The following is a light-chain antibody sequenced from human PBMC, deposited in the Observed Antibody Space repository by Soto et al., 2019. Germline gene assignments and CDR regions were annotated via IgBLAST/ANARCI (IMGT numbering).Light chain of an antibody. Sequence: QSVLTQPASVSGSPGQSITISCTGTSSDIGAYNYVSWFQQHPGKAPKLMIYEVSNRPSGVSDRFSGSKSGNTASLTISGLQAEDEADYYCSSYTTSSIYVFCTGTKVAGL. CDR1: SSDIGAYNY. CDR3: SSYTTSSIYV. CDR2: EVS. J-gene: IGLJ1*01. V-gene: IGLV2-14*01.